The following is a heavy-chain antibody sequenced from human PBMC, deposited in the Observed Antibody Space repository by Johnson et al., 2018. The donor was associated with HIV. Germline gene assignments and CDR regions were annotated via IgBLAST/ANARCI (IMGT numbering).Heavy chain of an antibody. CDR2: ISYDGNSK. CDR1: GFTISSYG. Sequence: QVQLVESGGDLVQPGRSLRLSCAASGFTISSYGMHWVRQAPGKGLEWVAVISYDGNSKFYADSVKGRFTISRDNSKNTLYLQMNSLRAEDTAVYYCSKDVLALGYCSGGGCWEDAFDIWGQGTKVTVSS. J-gene: IGHJ3*02. V-gene: IGHV3-30*18. CDR3: SKDVLALGYCSGGGCWEDAFDI. D-gene: IGHD2-15*01.